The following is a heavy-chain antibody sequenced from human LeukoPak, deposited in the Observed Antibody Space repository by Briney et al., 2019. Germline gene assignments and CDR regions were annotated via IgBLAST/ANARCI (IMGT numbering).Heavy chain of an antibody. Sequence: PGGSLRLSCVTSGFPFSTYSMNWVRQAPGKGLEWVSVIYSGGSTYYADSVKGRFTISRDNSKNTLYLQMNSLRAEDTAVYYCARDRGITAAGTEPYYYYGMDVWGQGTTVTVSS. V-gene: IGHV3-53*01. CDR3: ARDRGITAAGTEPYYYYGMDV. CDR1: GFPFSTYS. D-gene: IGHD6-13*01. CDR2: IYSGGST. J-gene: IGHJ6*02.